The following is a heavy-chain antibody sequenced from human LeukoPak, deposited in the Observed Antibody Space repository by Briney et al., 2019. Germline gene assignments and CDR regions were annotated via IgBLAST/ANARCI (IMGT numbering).Heavy chain of an antibody. J-gene: IGHJ4*02. D-gene: IGHD6-13*01. Sequence: SVKVSCKASGGTFSSYAISWVRQAPGQGLEWMGRIIPILGIANYAQKFQGRVTITADKSTSTAYMELSSLRSEDTAVYYCTAGSELNIAAAGGALDYWGQGTLVTVSS. CDR2: IIPILGIA. V-gene: IGHV1-69*04. CDR3: TAGSELNIAAAGGALDY. CDR1: GGTFSSYA.